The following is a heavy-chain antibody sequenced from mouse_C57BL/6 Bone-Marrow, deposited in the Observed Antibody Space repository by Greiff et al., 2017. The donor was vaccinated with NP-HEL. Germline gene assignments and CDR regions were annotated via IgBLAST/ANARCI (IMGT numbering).Heavy chain of an antibody. V-gene: IGHV1-31*01. CDR2: IYPYNGVS. Sequence: EVKLVESGPELVKPGASVKISCKASGYSFTGYYMHWVKQSHGNILDWIGYIYPYNGVSSYNQKFKGKATLTVDKSSSTAYMELRSLTSEDSAVYYCASGITTVVPFFDYWGQGTTLTVSS. J-gene: IGHJ2*01. CDR3: ASGITTVVPFFDY. CDR1: GYSFTGYY. D-gene: IGHD1-1*01.